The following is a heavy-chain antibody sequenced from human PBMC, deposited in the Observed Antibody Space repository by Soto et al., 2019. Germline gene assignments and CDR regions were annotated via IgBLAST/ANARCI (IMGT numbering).Heavy chain of an antibody. V-gene: IGHV4-31*03. J-gene: IGHJ4*02. CDR1: GGSIINGYYY. CDR2: IYHSGRT. D-gene: IGHD2-15*01. CDR3: ARWVEVSLDYFDS. Sequence: SETLSLTCPVSGGSIINGYYYWSWVRQNPGKGLEWIGHIYHSGRTYYRPSLKSRVTISVDTSKSQFSLNLSSVTAADTAVYYCARWVEVSLDYFDSWGQGTPVT.